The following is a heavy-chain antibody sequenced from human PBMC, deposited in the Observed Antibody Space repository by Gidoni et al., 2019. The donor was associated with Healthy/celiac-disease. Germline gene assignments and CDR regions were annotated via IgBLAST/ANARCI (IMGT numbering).Heavy chain of an antibody. CDR3: AKGAPQGYYYYGMDV. Sequence: EVQLVESGGGLVQPGRSLRLSCAASGFTFDDYAMHWVRQAPGKGLELVSGISWNSGSIGYADSVKGRFTISRDNAKNSLYLQMNSLRAEDTALYYCAKGAPQGYYYYGMDVWGQGTTVTVSS. J-gene: IGHJ6*02. CDR1: GFTFDDYA. CDR2: ISWNSGSI. V-gene: IGHV3-9*01.